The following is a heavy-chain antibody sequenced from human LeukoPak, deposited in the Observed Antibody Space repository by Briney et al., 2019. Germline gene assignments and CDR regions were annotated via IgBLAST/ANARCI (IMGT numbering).Heavy chain of an antibody. Sequence: ASVKVSCKASGYTFTSYAMNWVRQAPGQGLEWMGWINTNTGNPTYAQGFTGRFVFSLDTSVSTAYLQISSLKAEDTAVYYCARDIAARYYYYYYGMDVWGQGTTVTVSS. CDR1: GYTFTSYA. D-gene: IGHD6-6*01. CDR2: INTNTGNP. CDR3: ARDIAARYYYYYYGMDV. V-gene: IGHV7-4-1*02. J-gene: IGHJ6*02.